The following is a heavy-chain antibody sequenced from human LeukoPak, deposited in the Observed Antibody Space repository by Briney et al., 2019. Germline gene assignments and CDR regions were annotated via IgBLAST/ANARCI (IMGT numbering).Heavy chain of an antibody. J-gene: IGHJ4*02. CDR3: ARARRGSTSSPFRSSIAARNYFDY. CDR1: GGSFSGYY. V-gene: IGHV4-34*01. Sequence: NPSETLSLTCAVYGGSFSGYYWSWIRQPPGEGLEWIGEINHSGSTNYNPSLKSRVTISVDTSKNQFSLKLSSVTAADTAVYYCARARRGSTSSPFRSSIAARNYFDYWGQGTLVTVSS. D-gene: IGHD6-6*01. CDR2: INHSGST.